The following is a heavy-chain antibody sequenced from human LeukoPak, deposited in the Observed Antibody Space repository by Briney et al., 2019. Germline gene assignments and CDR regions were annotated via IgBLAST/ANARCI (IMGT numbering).Heavy chain of an antibody. J-gene: IGHJ4*02. V-gene: IGHV4-59*01. Sequence: PSETLSLTCTVSGGSISGSYWSWIRQPPGKGLEWIAYMYNSGSTNYNPSLKSRVTISIDTSKNQFSLKLSSLTAADTAIYYCARGIESYGNYGYWGQGILVTVSS. CDR1: GGSISGSY. CDR3: ARGIESYGNYGY. CDR2: MYNSGST. D-gene: IGHD4-11*01.